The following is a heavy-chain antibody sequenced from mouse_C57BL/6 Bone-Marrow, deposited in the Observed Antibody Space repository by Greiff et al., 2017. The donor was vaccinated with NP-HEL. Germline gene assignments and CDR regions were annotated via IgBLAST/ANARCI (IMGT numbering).Heavy chain of an antibody. J-gene: IGHJ3*01. CDR1: GYAFSNYL. Sequence: VQLQQSGAELVRPGPSVKVSCKASGYAFSNYLIEWVKQRPGQGLEWIGVINPGSGGTNYNEKFKGKATLTADKSSSTAYMQLSSLTSEDSAVYFCARHVGSGYAWFAYWGQGTLVTVSA. CDR3: ARHVGSGYAWFAY. CDR2: INPGSGGT. V-gene: IGHV1-54*01. D-gene: IGHD3-2*02.